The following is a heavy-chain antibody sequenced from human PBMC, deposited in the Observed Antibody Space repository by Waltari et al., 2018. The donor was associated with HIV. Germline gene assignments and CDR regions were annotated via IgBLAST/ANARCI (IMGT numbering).Heavy chain of an antibody. V-gene: IGHV3-48*04. Sequence: EVQLVESGGGLVQPGGSLRLSCAASGFTFSSYSMNWVRQAPGKGLEWVSYISSSSSTIYYADSVKGRFTISRDNAKNSLYLQMNSLRAEDTAVYYCARGRRNWFDPWGQGTLVTVSS. CDR1: GFTFSSYS. CDR3: ARGRRNWFDP. J-gene: IGHJ5*02. CDR2: ISSSSSTI.